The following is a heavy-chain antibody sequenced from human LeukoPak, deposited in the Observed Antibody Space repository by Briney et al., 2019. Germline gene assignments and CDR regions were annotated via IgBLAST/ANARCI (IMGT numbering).Heavy chain of an antibody. J-gene: IGHJ4*02. Sequence: SETLSLTCAVYGGSFSGYYWSWIRQPPGKGLEWIGEINHSGSTNYNPSLKSRVTISVDTSKNQFSLKLSSVTAADTAVYYCARRRPPIRNGAPFDYWGQGTLVTVSS. V-gene: IGHV4-34*01. D-gene: IGHD1-26*01. CDR1: GGSFSGYY. CDR3: ARRRPPIRNGAPFDY. CDR2: INHSGST.